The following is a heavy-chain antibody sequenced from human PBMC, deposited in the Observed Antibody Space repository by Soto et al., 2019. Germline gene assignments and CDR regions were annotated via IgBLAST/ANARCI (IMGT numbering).Heavy chain of an antibody. J-gene: IGHJ6*02. CDR3: ARDFVVRGVTSNYYYYGMDV. CDR2: THSGGST. CDR1: GFTVSSNY. V-gene: IGHV3-66*01. D-gene: IGHD3-10*01. Sequence: EVQLVESGGGLVQPGGSLRLSCAASGFTVSSNYMSWVRQAPGKGLEWVSVTHSGGSTDYADSVKGRFTISRDNSKNTLYLQMHSLRAEDTAVYYCARDFVVRGVTSNYYYYGMDVWGQGTTVTVSS.